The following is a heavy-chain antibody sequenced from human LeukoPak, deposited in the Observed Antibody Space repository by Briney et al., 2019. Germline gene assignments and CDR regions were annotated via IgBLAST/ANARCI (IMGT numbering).Heavy chain of an antibody. CDR1: GFTFSTYG. V-gene: IGHV3-30*02. CDR3: AKTSDQLLYSKFDY. D-gene: IGHD2-2*02. Sequence: PGGSLRLSCAASGFTFSTYGIHWVRQAPGKGLEWVAFIQYGGSYKFYADSVQGRFSISRDNSKNTLFLQMNSLRAEDTAVYYCAKTSDQLLYSKFDYWGQGTLVTVSS. J-gene: IGHJ4*02. CDR2: IQYGGSYK.